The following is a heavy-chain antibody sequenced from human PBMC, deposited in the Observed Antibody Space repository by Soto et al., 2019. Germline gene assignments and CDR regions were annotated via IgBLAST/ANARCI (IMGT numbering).Heavy chain of an antibody. V-gene: IGHV3-48*02. D-gene: IGHD6-6*01. CDR1: GFTFSSYS. CDR3: ARPIPRHDAFDI. Sequence: GGSLRLSCAASGFTFSSYSMNWVRQAPGKGLEWLSYISSSSTTIYYTDSVKGRFTISRDNAKNSLYLQMNSLRDEDSAVYFCARPIPRHDAFDIWGQGTMVTVSS. J-gene: IGHJ3*02. CDR2: ISSSSTTI.